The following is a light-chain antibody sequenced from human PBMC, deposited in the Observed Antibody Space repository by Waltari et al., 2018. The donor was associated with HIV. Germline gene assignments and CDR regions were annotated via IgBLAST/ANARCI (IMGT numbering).Light chain of an antibody. CDR3: QAWYHSDDPIF. Sequence: SYVLTQPPSVSVAPGTTATITCGGDNIGTKSVQWYHQRPGQAPVLVVNHDNNRPSGVPERFSGSSSGDTATLTISRVEAGDEADYYCQAWYHSDDPIFFGGGTQLTVL. CDR1: NIGTKS. J-gene: IGLJ2*01. V-gene: IGLV3-21*03. CDR2: HDN.